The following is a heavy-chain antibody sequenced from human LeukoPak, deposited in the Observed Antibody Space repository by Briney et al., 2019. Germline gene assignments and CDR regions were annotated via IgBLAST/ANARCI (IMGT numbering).Heavy chain of an antibody. V-gene: IGHV3-23*01. Sequence: GGPPRLSCAASGFTFSSYALTWVRQAPGKGLEWVSAITTSGGSTHYADSVKGRFTISRDNSKNTLYLQMNSLRAEDTAVYYCAKEYGSGSYYYDYWGQGTLVTVSS. D-gene: IGHD3-10*01. CDR3: AKEYGSGSYYYDY. CDR1: GFTFSSYA. J-gene: IGHJ4*02. CDR2: ITTSGGST.